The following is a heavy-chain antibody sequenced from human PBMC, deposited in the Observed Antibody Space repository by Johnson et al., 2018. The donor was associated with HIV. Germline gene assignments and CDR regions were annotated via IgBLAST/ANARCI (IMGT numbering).Heavy chain of an antibody. Sequence: VQLVESGGGVVRPGGSLRLSCVASGFTFDDYGMSWVRQAPGKGLEWVSGINWNGGSIHYADSVKGRFTISRDNAKKSLYLQMNSLRAEDTALYHCARDGLAARVVGAFDIWGQGTMVTVS. CDR1: GFTFDDYG. D-gene: IGHD6-13*01. CDR3: ARDGLAARVVGAFDI. CDR2: INWNGGSI. J-gene: IGHJ3*02. V-gene: IGHV3-20*01.